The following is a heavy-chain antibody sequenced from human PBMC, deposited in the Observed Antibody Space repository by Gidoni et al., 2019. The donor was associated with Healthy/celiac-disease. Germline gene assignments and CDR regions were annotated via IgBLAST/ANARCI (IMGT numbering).Heavy chain of an antibody. V-gene: IGHV1-69*01. J-gene: IGHJ6*02. Sequence: QVQLVQSGAEAKKPGSSVKVSCKASGGTFSSYAISWVRQAPGQGLEWMGGIIPIFGTANYAQKFQGRVTITADESTSTAYTELSSLRSEDTAVYYCARGQDIVVVPAARPLFYYYYGMDVWGQGTTVTVSS. CDR2: IIPIFGTA. D-gene: IGHD2-2*01. CDR3: ARGQDIVVVPAARPLFYYYYGMDV. CDR1: GGTFSSYA.